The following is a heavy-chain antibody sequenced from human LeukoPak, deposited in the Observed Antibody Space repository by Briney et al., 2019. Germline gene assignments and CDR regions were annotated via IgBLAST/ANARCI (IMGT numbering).Heavy chain of an antibody. J-gene: IGHJ4*02. CDR1: GFTFTSSA. V-gene: IGHV1-58*02. CDR3: AADLSPEPMVRGVP. D-gene: IGHD3-10*01. CDR2: IVVGSGNT. Sequence: ASVKVSCKASGFTFTSSAMQWVRQARGQRLEWIGWIVVGSGNTNSAQKFQERVTITRDMSTSTAYMELSSLRSEDTAVYYCAADLSPEPMVRGVPWGQGTLVTVSS.